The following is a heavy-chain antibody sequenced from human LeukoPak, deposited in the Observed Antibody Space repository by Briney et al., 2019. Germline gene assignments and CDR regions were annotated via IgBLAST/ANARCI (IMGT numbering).Heavy chain of an antibody. CDR3: ARATRITMVRADAFDI. V-gene: IGHV4-31*11. D-gene: IGHD3-10*01. J-gene: IGHJ3*02. Sequence: SETLSLTCAVSGGSISSGGYYWSWNRQHPGKGLEWIGYIYYSGSTYYNPSLKSRVTISVDTSKNQFSLKLSSVTAADTAVYYCARATRITMVRADAFDIWGQGTMVTVSS. CDR1: GGSISSGGYY. CDR2: IYYSGST.